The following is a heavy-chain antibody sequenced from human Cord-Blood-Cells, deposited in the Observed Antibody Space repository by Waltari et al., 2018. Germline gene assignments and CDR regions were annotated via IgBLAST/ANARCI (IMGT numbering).Heavy chain of an antibody. D-gene: IGHD6-13*01. J-gene: IGHJ1*01. V-gene: IGHV3-30*18. CDR3: AKPSRIAAAEYFQH. CDR2: ISYDGINK. CDR1: GFTFSSYG. Sequence: QVQLVESGGGVVQPGRSLRLSCAASGFTFSSYGMHWVRQAPGKGLVWVAVISYDGINKYYAESVKGRFTISRDNSKNTLYLQMNSLRAEDTAVYYCAKPSRIAAAEYFQHWGQGTLVTVSS.